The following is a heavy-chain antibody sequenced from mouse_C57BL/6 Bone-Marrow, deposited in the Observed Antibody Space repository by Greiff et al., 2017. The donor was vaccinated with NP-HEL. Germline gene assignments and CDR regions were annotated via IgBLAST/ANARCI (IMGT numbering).Heavy chain of an antibody. D-gene: IGHD1-1*01. CDR2: INPNNGGT. J-gene: IGHJ1*03. Sequence: VQLKQSGPELVKPGASVKIPCKASGYTFTDYNMDWVKQSHGKSLEWIGDINPNNGGTIYNQKFKGKATLTVDKSSSTAYMELRSLTSEDTAVYYCARFPRCLRFYWYFDVWGTGTTVTVSS. V-gene: IGHV1-18*01. CDR3: ARFPRCLRFYWYFDV. CDR1: GYTFTDYN.